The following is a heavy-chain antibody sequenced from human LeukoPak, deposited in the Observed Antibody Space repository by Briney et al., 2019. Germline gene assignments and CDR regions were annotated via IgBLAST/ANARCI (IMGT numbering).Heavy chain of an antibody. CDR2: IYTSGST. CDR3: AREKVGGFGELLFDY. D-gene: IGHD3-10*01. Sequence: PSETLSLTCTVSGGSISSGSYFWSWIRQPAGKGLEWIGRIYTSGSTNYNSSLMSRVTISLDTSKNQFSLKLSSVTAADTAVYYCAREKVGGFGELLFDYWGQGTLVTVSS. CDR1: GGSISSGSYF. J-gene: IGHJ4*02. V-gene: IGHV4-61*02.